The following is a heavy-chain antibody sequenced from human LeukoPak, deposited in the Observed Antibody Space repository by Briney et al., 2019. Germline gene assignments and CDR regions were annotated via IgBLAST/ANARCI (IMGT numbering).Heavy chain of an antibody. CDR3: AKMVTGFPNWFDP. V-gene: IGHV3-23*01. Sequence: GGSLRLSCVASGFTFSSYVMSWVRQAPGKGLEWVSAISGSGDSTYYTDSVRGRFTISRDNSVHTLYLQMNSLRAEDTALYYCAKMVTGFPNWFDPWGQGTLVTVSS. CDR1: GFTFSSYV. CDR2: ISGSGDST. D-gene: IGHD1-1*01. J-gene: IGHJ5*02.